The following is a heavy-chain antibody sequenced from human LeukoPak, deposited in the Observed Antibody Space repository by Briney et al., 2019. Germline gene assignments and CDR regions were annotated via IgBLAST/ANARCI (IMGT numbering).Heavy chain of an antibody. V-gene: IGHV1-2*02. Sequence: ASVKVSCKASGYTFTGYYMHWVRQAPGQGLGWMGWINPNSGGTNYAQKFQGRVTMTRDTSISTAYMELSRPRSDDTAVYYCARAEERYPAIQLWFPFGQGTLVTVSS. CDR1: GYTFTGYY. CDR2: INPNSGGT. CDR3: ARAEERYPAIQLWFP. J-gene: IGHJ5*02. D-gene: IGHD5-18*01.